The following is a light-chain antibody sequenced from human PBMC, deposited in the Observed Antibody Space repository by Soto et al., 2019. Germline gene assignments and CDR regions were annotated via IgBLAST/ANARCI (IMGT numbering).Light chain of an antibody. CDR3: QQFCNWPWT. J-gene: IGKJ1*01. CDR2: DAS. V-gene: IGKV3-20*01. CDR1: QTVRNNY. Sequence: VLTQSPGTLSLSPAERATLSCRASQTVRNNYLAWYQQKPGQAPRLLIYDASSRATGIPDRFSGGGSGTDFTLTISRLEPEDFAVYYCQQFCNWPWTFGQGTKVDIK.